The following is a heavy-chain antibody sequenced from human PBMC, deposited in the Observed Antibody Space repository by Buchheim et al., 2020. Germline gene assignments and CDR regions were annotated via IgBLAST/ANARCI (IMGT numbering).Heavy chain of an antibody. V-gene: IGHV3-73*02. CDR2: IRGKGNNYAT. CDR3: PGSSSGY. J-gene: IGHJ4*02. CDR1: GFAFSAAA. D-gene: IGHD6-6*01. Sequence: EVQLVKSGGGLVQPGESLKLSCVGSGFAFSAAAMHWVRQASGKGLEWVGHIRGKGNNYATAYSASVKGRFTISRADSENTAYLQMNSLKIEDSAVYYCPGSSSGYWGRGT.